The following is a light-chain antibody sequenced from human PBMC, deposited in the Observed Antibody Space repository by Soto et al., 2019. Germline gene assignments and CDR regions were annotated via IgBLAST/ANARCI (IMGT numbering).Light chain of an antibody. CDR3: LLFYGDGVV. CDR2: STT. CDR1: TGAVTSGYY. V-gene: IGLV7-43*01. J-gene: IGLJ2*01. Sequence: QAVVTQEPSPTVSPGGTGTLTCASSTGAVTSGYYPNWFQQKPGQPPRALIYSTTYKHPWTPARFSGSLLGGKAALTLSGVQPEDEADYYCLLFYGDGVVFGGGTKLTVL.